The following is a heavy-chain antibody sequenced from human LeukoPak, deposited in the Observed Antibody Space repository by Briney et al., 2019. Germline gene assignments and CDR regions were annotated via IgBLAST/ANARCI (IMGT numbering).Heavy chain of an antibody. Sequence: SETLSLTCTVSGGSISSGGCSWSWLRHHPGMGREWFGYIYYSGSTYYNPSLKSRVTISVDTSKNQFSLKLSSVTAADTAVYYCARDPLIAVAGTSAWGQGTLVTVSS. J-gene: IGHJ5*02. D-gene: IGHD6-19*01. CDR2: IYYSGST. CDR1: GGSISSGGCS. CDR3: ARDPLIAVAGTSA. V-gene: IGHV4-31*03.